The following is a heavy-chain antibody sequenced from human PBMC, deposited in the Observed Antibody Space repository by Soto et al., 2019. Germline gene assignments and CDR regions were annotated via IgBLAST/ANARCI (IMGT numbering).Heavy chain of an antibody. D-gene: IGHD2-15*01. Sequence: QVQLVQSGAEVKKPGASVKVSCKASGYTFTSYAMHWVRQAPGQRLEWMGWINAGSGNTKYSQKFQGRVTITRDTSASTAYMELSSLRSEDTAVYYCARGEGYCSGGSCYRWFDPWGKGTLVTVSS. CDR2: INAGSGNT. J-gene: IGHJ5*02. V-gene: IGHV1-3*01. CDR3: ARGEGYCSGGSCYRWFDP. CDR1: GYTFTSYA.